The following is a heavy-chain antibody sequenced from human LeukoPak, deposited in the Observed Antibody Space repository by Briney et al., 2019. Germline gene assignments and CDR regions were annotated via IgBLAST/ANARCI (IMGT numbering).Heavy chain of an antibody. CDR3: ARDSQKRTYYDCWSRGYYMNV. Sequence: ASVNVSCKASGYTFTNYYIHWVRQAPGQGLEWMGWINPNSGGTNYAQKFQDRVTMTRDTSISTVYMELSRLRSDDMAVYYCARDSQKRTYYDCWSRGYYMNVWGKGTTVIVSS. CDR1: GYTFTNYY. V-gene: IGHV1-2*02. J-gene: IGHJ6*03. CDR2: INPNSGGT. D-gene: IGHD3-3*01.